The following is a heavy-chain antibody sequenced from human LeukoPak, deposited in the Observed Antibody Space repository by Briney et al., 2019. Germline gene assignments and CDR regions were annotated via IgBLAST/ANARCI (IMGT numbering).Heavy chain of an antibody. CDR1: GVSISSGSYY. D-gene: IGHD4-17*01. V-gene: IGHV4-61*02. CDR3: AREGIYGDYRH. J-gene: IGHJ4*02. Sequence: PSQTLSLTCTVSGVSISSGSYYWSWIRQPAGKGLEWIGRIDTSGSTNYNPSLKSRVTMSADTSKKQFSLKLRSVTAADTAVYYCAREGIYGDYRHWGQGTLVTVSS. CDR2: IDTSGST.